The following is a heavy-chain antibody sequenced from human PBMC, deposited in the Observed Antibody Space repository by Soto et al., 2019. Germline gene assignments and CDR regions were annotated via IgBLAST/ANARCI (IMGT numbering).Heavy chain of an antibody. Sequence: ASVKVSCKVSGYTLTELSMHWVRQAPGKGLEWMGGFDPEDGETIYAQKFQGRVTMTEDTSTDTAYMELSSLRSEDTAVYYCATVSLERRSQDYYYYYMDVWGKGTTVTVSS. V-gene: IGHV1-24*01. J-gene: IGHJ6*03. CDR1: GYTLTELS. CDR3: ATVSLERRSQDYYYYYMDV. D-gene: IGHD1-1*01. CDR2: FDPEDGET.